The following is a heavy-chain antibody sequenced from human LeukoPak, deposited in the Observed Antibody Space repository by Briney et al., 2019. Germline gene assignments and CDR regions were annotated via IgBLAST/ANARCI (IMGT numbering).Heavy chain of an antibody. CDR1: GFTFSSYA. J-gene: IGHJ6*02. Sequence: GGSLRLSCAASGFTFSSYAMSWVRQAPGKGLEWVSAISGSGGSTYYADSVKGRFTISRDNSKNTLYLQMNSLRAEDTAVYYCAKQAAMAEYYYHGMDVWGQGTTVTVSS. CDR3: AKQAAMAEYYYHGMDV. V-gene: IGHV3-23*01. CDR2: ISGSGGST. D-gene: IGHD5-18*01.